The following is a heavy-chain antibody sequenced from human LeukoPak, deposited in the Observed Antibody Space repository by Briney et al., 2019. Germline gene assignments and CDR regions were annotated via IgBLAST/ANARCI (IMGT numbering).Heavy chain of an antibody. CDR2: IYSGGST. Sequence: PGGSPRLSCAASGFTVSSNYMSWVRQAPGKGLEWVSVIYSGGSTYYADSVKGRFTISRDNSKNTLYLQMNSLRAEDTAVYYCARSPPYYYDSSGSLGDYWGQGTLVTVSS. CDR3: ARSPPYYYDSSGSLGDY. J-gene: IGHJ4*02. V-gene: IGHV3-66*01. D-gene: IGHD3-22*01. CDR1: GFTVSSNY.